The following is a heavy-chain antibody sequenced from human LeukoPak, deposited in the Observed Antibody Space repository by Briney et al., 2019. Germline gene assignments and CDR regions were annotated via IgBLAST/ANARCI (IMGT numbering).Heavy chain of an antibody. CDR1: GGSISSYY. CDR3: ARTSPRAATFDY. D-gene: IGHD2-15*01. Sequence: SETLSLTCAVSGGSISSYYWSWVRQPAGKGLEWIGRIYTSGTTNYNPSLKSRVTMSVDTSKNQFSLNLNSVTAADTAVYYCARTSPRAATFDYWGQGTLVTVSS. V-gene: IGHV4-4*07. CDR2: IYTSGTT. J-gene: IGHJ4*02.